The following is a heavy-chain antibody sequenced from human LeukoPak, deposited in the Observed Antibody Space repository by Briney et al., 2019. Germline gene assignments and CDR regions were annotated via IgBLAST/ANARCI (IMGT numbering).Heavy chain of an antibody. V-gene: IGHV5-51*01. Sequence: GESLKISCKGSGYSFTNSWIGWVRLMPGKGLEWMGIIYPADSDIRHSPSFQGQVTISADKSINTAYLQWSSLKASDTAMYYCARQEYCSGGSCYTWFDSWGQGTLVTVSS. D-gene: IGHD2-15*01. CDR2: IYPADSDI. J-gene: IGHJ5*01. CDR3: ARQEYCSGGSCYTWFDS. CDR1: GYSFTNSW.